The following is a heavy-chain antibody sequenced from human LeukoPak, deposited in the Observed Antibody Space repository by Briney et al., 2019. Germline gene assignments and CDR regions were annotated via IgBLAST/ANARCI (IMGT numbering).Heavy chain of an antibody. D-gene: IGHD2-2*01. CDR2: ISYDGSNK. V-gene: IGHV3-30*04. CDR3: AREGTTVYYGMDV. Sequence: GGSLRLSCAASGFTFSSYAMHWVRQAPGKGLEWVAVISYDGSNKYYADSVKGRLTISRDNSKNTLYLQMNSLRAEDTAVYYCAREGTTVYYGMDVWGKGTTVTVSS. CDR1: GFTFSSYA. J-gene: IGHJ6*04.